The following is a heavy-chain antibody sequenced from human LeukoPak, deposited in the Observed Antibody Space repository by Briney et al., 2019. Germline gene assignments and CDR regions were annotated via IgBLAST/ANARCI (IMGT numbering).Heavy chain of an antibody. V-gene: IGHV4-39*01. CDR2: IYYSGST. CDR1: GGSISSSSYY. Sequence: SETLSLTCTVSGGSISSSSYYWGWVRQPPGKGLEWIASIYYSGSTYYSPSLRSRVTISVDTSKNQFSLKLTSVTAADTAVYYCARHASVSGNWPRPLDYWGQGSLVTVSS. J-gene: IGHJ4*02. D-gene: IGHD3-3*01. CDR3: ARHASVSGNWPRPLDY.